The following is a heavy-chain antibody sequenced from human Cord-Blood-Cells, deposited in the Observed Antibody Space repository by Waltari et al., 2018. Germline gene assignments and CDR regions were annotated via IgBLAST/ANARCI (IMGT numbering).Heavy chain of an antibody. V-gene: IGHV4-38-2*02. CDR1: GYSISSGYY. CDR3: ARDYRRGGVRWFDP. CDR2: ICHSGST. J-gene: IGHJ5*02. Sequence: QVQLQESGPGLVKPSETLSLTCAVSGYSISSGYYWGWIRQPPGKGLEWIGSICHSGSTYYNPSLKSRVTISVDTSKNQFSLKLSSVTAADTAVYYCARDYRRGGVRWFDPWGQGTLVTVSS. D-gene: IGHD3-16*01.